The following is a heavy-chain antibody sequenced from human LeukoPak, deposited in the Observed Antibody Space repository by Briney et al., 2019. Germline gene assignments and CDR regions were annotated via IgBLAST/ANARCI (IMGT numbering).Heavy chain of an antibody. J-gene: IGHJ4*02. D-gene: IGHD3-22*01. V-gene: IGHV1-18*01. Sequence: ASVKVSCKASGYTFTSYGISWVRQAPGQGLEWMGWISAYNGNTNYAQKLQGRVTMTTDTSTSTAYMELRSLRSDDTAVYYCARDLALIEQTYYYDSSGYRPFDYWGQGTLVTVSS. CDR2: ISAYNGNT. CDR1: GYTFTSYG. CDR3: ARDLALIEQTYYYDSSGYRPFDY.